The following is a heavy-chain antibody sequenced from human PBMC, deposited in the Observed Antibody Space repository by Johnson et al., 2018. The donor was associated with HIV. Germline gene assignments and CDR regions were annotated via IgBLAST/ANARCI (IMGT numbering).Heavy chain of an antibody. CDR2: ISYDGNTK. J-gene: IGHJ3*02. CDR3: TRGRKEIGTVDGLHNDGLDM. D-gene: IGHD1/OR15-1a*01. CDR1: GFTFDAYT. Sequence: QVQLVESGGGMVQPGRSLRLFCAVSGFTFDAYTMHWVRQATGKGLEWVAVISYDGNTKYYADSVKGRFTISRDISKSTLYLRMNSLRVEDTAMYYCTRGRKEIGTVDGLHNDGLDMWGQGTVVTVSS. V-gene: IGHV3-30*04.